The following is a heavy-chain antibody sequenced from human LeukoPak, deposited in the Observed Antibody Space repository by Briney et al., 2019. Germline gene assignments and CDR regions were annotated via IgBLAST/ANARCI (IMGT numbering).Heavy chain of an antibody. D-gene: IGHD6-13*01. CDR3: ARQQLVLDYVDY. CDR2: ISGSGAST. V-gene: IGHV3-23*01. CDR1: GFTFSRYG. J-gene: IGHJ4*02. Sequence: GGSLRLSCVASGFTFSRYGISWVRQAPGKGLEWVSCISGSGASTYYAESVKGRFTISRDNSKNTLYLQMNSLRAEDTAVYYCARQQLVLDYVDYWGQGTLVTVSS.